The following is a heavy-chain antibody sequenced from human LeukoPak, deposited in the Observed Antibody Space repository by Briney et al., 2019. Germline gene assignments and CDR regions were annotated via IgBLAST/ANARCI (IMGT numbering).Heavy chain of an antibody. V-gene: IGHV3-21*04. J-gene: IGHJ4*02. D-gene: IGHD6-13*01. CDR2: ISSSSSYI. CDR1: GFTFSSYS. CDR3: AKGSIALRYYFDY. Sequence: GGSLRLSCAASGFTFSSYSMNWVRQAPGKGLEWVSSISSSSSYIYYADSVKGRFTISRDNAKNSLYLQMNSLRAEDTALYYCAKGSIALRYYFDYWGQGTLVTVSS.